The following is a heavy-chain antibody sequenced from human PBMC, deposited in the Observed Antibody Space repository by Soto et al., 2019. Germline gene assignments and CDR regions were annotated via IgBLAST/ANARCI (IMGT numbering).Heavy chain of an antibody. V-gene: IGHV2-5*02. J-gene: IGHJ5*02. D-gene: IGHD3-10*01. CDR2: IYWDDDK. CDR3: AQRLCDYGLGRERATYFDP. Sequence: QITLKESGPTLVRPTQTLTLTCTFSGFSLSTTGVGVGWIRQPPGKALEWLALIYWDDDKRYSPSLKSRLTITEDTSNNAVILTMTNMDPVDTATYYCAQRLCDYGLGRERATYFDPWGQGTLVTVSS. CDR1: GFSLSTTGVG.